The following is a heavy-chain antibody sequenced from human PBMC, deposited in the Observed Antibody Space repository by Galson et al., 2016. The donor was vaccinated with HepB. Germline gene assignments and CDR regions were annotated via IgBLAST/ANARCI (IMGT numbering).Heavy chain of an antibody. J-gene: IGHJ4*02. Sequence: SLRLSCAASGFTFGSYSMHWVRQAPGKGLEWVSMISYDGINKYYVDSVKGRFTISRDNSNHTLYLQMNSMRPEDTAVYYCSRPPPSIVTTANINYWGQGTLVTVSS. CDR3: SRPPPSIVTTANINY. CDR2: ISYDGINK. CDR1: GFTFGSYS. V-gene: IGHV3-30*04. D-gene: IGHD5-12*01.